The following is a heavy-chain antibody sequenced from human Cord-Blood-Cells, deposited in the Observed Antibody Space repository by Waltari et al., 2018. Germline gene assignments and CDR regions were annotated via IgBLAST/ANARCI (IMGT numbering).Heavy chain of an antibody. Sequence: EVQLVESGGGLVQPGGSLRLSCAASGFPFSSYWMHWVRQAPGKGLVWVSRINSDGSSTSYADSVKGRFTISRDNAKNTLYLQMNSLRAEDTAVYYCARVGWFGEYYFDYWGQGTLVTVSS. CDR2: INSDGSST. CDR1: GFPFSSYW. D-gene: IGHD3-10*01. V-gene: IGHV3-74*01. CDR3: ARVGWFGEYYFDY. J-gene: IGHJ4*02.